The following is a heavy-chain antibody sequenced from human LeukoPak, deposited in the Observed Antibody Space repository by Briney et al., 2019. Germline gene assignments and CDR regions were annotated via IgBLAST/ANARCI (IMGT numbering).Heavy chain of an antibody. CDR3: ARELSQIVWGGLDY. J-gene: IGHJ4*02. Sequence: GGSLRLSCATSGFTFRSHAMHWVRQSPGKGLEWVAQIWYDGSNKYYADSVKGRFTISRDNSKNTVFLQMNSLRVEDTAVYYCARELSQIVWGGLDYGGQGTLVSVSS. CDR1: GFTFRSHA. CDR2: IWYDGSNK. V-gene: IGHV3-33*01. D-gene: IGHD2-21*01.